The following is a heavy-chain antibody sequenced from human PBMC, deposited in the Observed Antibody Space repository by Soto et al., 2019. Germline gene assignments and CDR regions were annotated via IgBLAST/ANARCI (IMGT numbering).Heavy chain of an antibody. J-gene: IGHJ3*02. CDR1: GFTFSSYG. V-gene: IGHV3-30*18. CDR3: AKDFGTGRGPDAFDI. CDR2: ISYDGSNK. D-gene: IGHD1-1*01. Sequence: GGSLRLSCAASGFTFSSYGMHWVRQAPGKGLEWVAVISYDGSNKYYADSVKGRFTISRDKSKNTLYLQMNSLRAEDTAVYYCAKDFGTGRGPDAFDIWGQGTMVTVSS.